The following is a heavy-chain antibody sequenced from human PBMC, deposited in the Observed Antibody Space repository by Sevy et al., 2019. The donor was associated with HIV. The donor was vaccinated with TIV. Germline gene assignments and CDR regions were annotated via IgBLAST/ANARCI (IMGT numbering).Heavy chain of an antibody. D-gene: IGHD3-22*01. J-gene: IGHJ4*02. CDR1: GFSFSNYG. Sequence: GGSLRLSCAASGFSFSNYGMHWVRQAPGKGLEWVALIGYDGSSKYYADSVKGRLTISRDNSKNTLSLQMNSLRAEDTAVDYCARGADYFDSNGANFEYWGQGTLVTVSS. CDR3: ARGADYFDSNGANFEY. V-gene: IGHV3-33*01. CDR2: IGYDGSSK.